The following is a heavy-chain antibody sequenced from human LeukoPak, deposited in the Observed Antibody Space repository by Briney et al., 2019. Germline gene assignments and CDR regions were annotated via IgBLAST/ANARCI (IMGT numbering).Heavy chain of an antibody. CDR1: GGTFSSYA. J-gene: IGHJ4*02. CDR3: SGRYGPGPV. V-gene: IGHV1-2*02. Sequence: ASVKVSCKVSGGTFSSYAISWVRQAPGQGLEWMGWILPDGRDTKYSQKFQDRMTLTTDTSTNTAYMELSSLIPDDTAVYYCSGRYGPGPVWGQGTLISASP. CDR2: ILPDGRDT. D-gene: IGHD3-10*01.